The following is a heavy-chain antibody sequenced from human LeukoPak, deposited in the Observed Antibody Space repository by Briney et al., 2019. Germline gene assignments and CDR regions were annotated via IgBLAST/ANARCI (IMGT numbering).Heavy chain of an antibody. V-gene: IGHV3-30*18. J-gene: IGHJ6*02. CDR3: VKDRDTISIYYFYGMDV. CDR2: ISYDGSHK. CDR1: GFPFSTYA. Sequence: PGRSLRLSCAASGFPFSTYAMHWVRQPPGKGLEWLAEISYDGSHKYYPDSVKGRFTISRDNSKNTLYLQMSSLRPEDTAIYYCVKDRDTISIYYFYGMDVWGQGTTVTVSS. D-gene: IGHD5-18*01.